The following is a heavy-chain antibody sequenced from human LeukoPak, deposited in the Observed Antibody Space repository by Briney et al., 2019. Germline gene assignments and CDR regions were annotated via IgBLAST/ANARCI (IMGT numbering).Heavy chain of an antibody. CDR2: IYTSGST. V-gene: IGHV4-61*02. Sequence: SETLSLTCTVSGGSISSGGYYWSWIRQHPGKGLEWIGRIYTSGSTNYNPSLKSRVTMSVDTSKNQFSLKLSSVTAADTAVYYCARETPRAPGFPAYGMDVWGQGTTVTVSS. CDR3: ARETPRAPGFPAYGMDV. J-gene: IGHJ6*02. CDR1: GGSISSGGYY.